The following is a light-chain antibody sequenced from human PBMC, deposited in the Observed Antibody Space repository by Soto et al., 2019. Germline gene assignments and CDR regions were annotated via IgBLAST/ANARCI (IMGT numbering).Light chain of an antibody. Sequence: EIVLTQSPGTLSLSPGERATLSCRASQTITSNFLAWYQQKPGQAPRLLIYGASTRAAGAPDRFSGSGSGTDFTLTITRLEPEDFAGDYCQQYCRSPLMYSFGQGTKLGVK. CDR3: QQYCRSPLMYS. J-gene: IGKJ2*03. CDR2: GAS. V-gene: IGKV3-20*01. CDR1: QTITSNF.